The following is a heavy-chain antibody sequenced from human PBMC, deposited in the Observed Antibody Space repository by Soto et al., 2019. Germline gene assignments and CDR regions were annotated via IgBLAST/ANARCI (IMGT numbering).Heavy chain of an antibody. CDR1: GYSFTIYW. Sequence: PGESLKISCKGSGYSFTIYWISWVRQMPGKGLEWMGRIDPSDSYTNYSPSFQGHVTISADKSISTAYLQWSSLKASDTAMYYCARRPLPGSSSWYDWFDPWGQGTLVTSPQ. V-gene: IGHV5-10-1*01. J-gene: IGHJ5*02. CDR2: IDPSDSYT. D-gene: IGHD6-13*01. CDR3: ARRPLPGSSSWYDWFDP.